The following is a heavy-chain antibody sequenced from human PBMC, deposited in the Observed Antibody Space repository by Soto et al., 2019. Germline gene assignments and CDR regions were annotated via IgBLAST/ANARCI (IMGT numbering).Heavy chain of an antibody. CDR3: ARDVSPGSGPYYDAFDI. CDR1: GFTFSDYW. J-gene: IGHJ3*02. V-gene: IGHV3-7*05. D-gene: IGHD3-22*01. Sequence: EVQLVESGGGLVQPGASLRLSCSASGFTFSDYWMTWVRQAPGKGLEWVANIRKDESKKSYLDSGRGRFTVSRDNARNVLYLQMDSLRAEDTALYYCARDVSPGSGPYYDAFDIWGQGTMVTVSS. CDR2: IRKDESKK.